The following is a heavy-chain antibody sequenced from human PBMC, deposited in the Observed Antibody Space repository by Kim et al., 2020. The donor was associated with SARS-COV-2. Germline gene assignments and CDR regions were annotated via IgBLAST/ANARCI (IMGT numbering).Heavy chain of an antibody. Sequence: GGSLRLSCIVSGFTFNSYAMSWVRQAPGKGLEWVSAITRSSDITNYADSVKGRFTISRDNSKNTVYLEMNSLRDEDTAIYYCVKDLGSWRFDPWGQGTLVTVSS. D-gene: IGHD6-13*01. CDR1: GFTFNSYA. CDR3: VKDLGSWRFDP. CDR2: ITRSSDIT. V-gene: IGHV3-23*01. J-gene: IGHJ5*02.